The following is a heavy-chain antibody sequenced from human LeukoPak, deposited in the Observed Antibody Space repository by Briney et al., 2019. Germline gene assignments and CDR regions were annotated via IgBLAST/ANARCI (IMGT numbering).Heavy chain of an antibody. CDR3: ARDWGYTAITYYYGMDV. CDR2: IYSGGST. V-gene: IGHV3-53*01. D-gene: IGHD5-18*01. Sequence: GGSLRLSCAASGFTVSSNYMIWVRQAPGKGLEWVSVIYSGGSTYYADSVRGRFTISRDNSKNTLYLQMNSLRAEDTAVYYCARDWGYTAITYYYGMDVWGQGTTVTVSS. CDR1: GFTVSSNY. J-gene: IGHJ6*02.